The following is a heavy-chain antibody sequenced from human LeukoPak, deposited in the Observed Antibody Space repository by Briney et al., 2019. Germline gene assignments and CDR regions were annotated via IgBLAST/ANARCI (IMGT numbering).Heavy chain of an antibody. J-gene: IGHJ2*01. CDR2: IVVGSGNT. V-gene: IGHV1-58*02. D-gene: IGHD6-13*01. Sequence: SVKVSCKASGLTFTSSAMQWVRQARGQRLEWIGWIVVGSGNTNYAQKFQERVTITRDMSTSTAYMELSSLRSEDTAVYYCAASIAAAGDWYFDLWGRGTLVTVSS. CDR3: AASIAAAGDWYFDL. CDR1: GLTFTSSA.